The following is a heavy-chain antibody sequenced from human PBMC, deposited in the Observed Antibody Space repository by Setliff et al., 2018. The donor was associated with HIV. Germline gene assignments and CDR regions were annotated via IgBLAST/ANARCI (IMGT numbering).Heavy chain of an antibody. J-gene: IGHJ4*02. CDR2: IRHQAHCETT. V-gene: IGHV3-49*04. D-gene: IGHD6-19*01. CDR3: ARGVPAVTGYHFDY. Sequence: PGGSLRLSCAVSGFSLGDFGISWVRQAPGKGLEWVGFIRHQAHCETTYTASVKDRFIISRDDSKNTAFLQMNSLKTEDTAVYYCARGVPAVTGYHFDYWGQGTLVTVSS. CDR1: GFSLGDFG.